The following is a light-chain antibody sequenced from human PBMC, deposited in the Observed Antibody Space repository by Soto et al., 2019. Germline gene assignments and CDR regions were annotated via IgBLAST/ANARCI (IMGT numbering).Light chain of an antibody. CDR3: TSFTTTAAL. CDR2: AVS. Sequence: QSALTQPASVSGSPGQSITISCTGTSSDVGSYDYVSWFQQHPGKAPKLMIYAVSNRPSGVSSRFSGSKYGNTASLTISGLQAVDEAYYYCTSFTTTAALFGGGTKLTVL. V-gene: IGLV2-14*01. CDR1: SSDVGSYDY. J-gene: IGLJ2*01.